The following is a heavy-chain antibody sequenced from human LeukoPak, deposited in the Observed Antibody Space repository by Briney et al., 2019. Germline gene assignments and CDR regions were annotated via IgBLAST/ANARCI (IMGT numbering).Heavy chain of an antibody. V-gene: IGHV3-33*01. CDR2: IWYDGSNK. CDR3: ARDPRYFDWLPPDAFDI. J-gene: IGHJ3*02. CDR1: GFTLSSYG. D-gene: IGHD3-9*01. Sequence: GGSLRLSCAASGFTLSSYGMHWVRQAPGKGLEWVAVIWYDGSNKYYADSVKGRFTISRDNSKNTLYLQMNSLRAEDTAVYYCARDPRYFDWLPPDAFDIWGQGTMVTVSS.